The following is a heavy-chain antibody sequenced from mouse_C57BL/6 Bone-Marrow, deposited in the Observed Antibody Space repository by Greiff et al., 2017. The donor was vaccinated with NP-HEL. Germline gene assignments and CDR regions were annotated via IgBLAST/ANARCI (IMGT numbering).Heavy chain of an antibody. CDR1: GFSLTSYG. D-gene: IGHD1-1*01. Sequence: VQLQQSGPGLVQPSQSLSITCTVSGFSLTSYGVHWVRQSPGKGLEWLGVIWRGGSTDYNAAFISRLSISKDNSKSQVFFKMNSLQADDTAIYYCASFYYGRGGNYFDYWGQGTTLTVSS. V-gene: IGHV2-2*01. J-gene: IGHJ2*01. CDR2: IWRGGST. CDR3: ASFYYGRGGNYFDY.